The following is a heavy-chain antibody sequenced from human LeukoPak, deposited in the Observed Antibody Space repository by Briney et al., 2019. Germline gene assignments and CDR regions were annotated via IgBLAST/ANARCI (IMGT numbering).Heavy chain of an antibody. CDR1: GFTFSSYW. Sequence: GGSLRLSCAASGFTFSSYWMHWVRQAPGKGLVWVSRINSDGSSTSYADSVKGRFTISRDNAKNTLYLQMNSPRAEGTAVYYCAFLPAAIIRFAEYFRHWGQGTLVTVSS. J-gene: IGHJ1*01. D-gene: IGHD2-2*02. CDR3: AFLPAAIIRFAEYFRH. CDR2: INSDGSST. V-gene: IGHV3-74*01.